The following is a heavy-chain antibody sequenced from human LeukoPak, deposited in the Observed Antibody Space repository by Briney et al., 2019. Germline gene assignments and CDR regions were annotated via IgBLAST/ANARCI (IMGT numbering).Heavy chain of an antibody. CDR1: GFTFSSYA. Sequence: HPGRSLRLSCAASGFTFSSYAMHWVRQAPGKGLEWVAVISYDGSNKYYADSVKGRFTISRDNAKNSLYLQMNSLRAEDTAVYYCARDGTLYEGYYYGLDYWGQGTLVTVSS. CDR2: ISYDGSNK. CDR3: ARDGTLYEGYYYGLDY. J-gene: IGHJ4*02. V-gene: IGHV3-30-3*01. D-gene: IGHD3-22*01.